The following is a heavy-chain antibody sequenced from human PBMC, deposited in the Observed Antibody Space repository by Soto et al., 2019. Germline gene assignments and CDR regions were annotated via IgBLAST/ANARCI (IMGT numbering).Heavy chain of an antibody. J-gene: IGHJ6*02. Sequence: ESVGGVVQPGRSLRLSCAASGFTFSSYGMHWVRQAPGKGLEWVAVIWYDGSNKYYADSVKGRFTISRDNSKNTLYLQMNSLRAEDTAVYYCARDPDCSGGSCYLRVYYYYGMDVWGQGTTVTVSS. D-gene: IGHD2-15*01. V-gene: IGHV3-33*01. CDR3: ARDPDCSGGSCYLRVYYYYGMDV. CDR2: IWYDGSNK. CDR1: GFTFSSYG.